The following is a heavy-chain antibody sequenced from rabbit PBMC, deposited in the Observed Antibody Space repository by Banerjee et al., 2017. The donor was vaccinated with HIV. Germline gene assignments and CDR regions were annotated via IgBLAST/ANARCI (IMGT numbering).Heavy chain of an antibody. Sequence: QSLEESGGDLVKPGASLTLTCTASGFSFSSAYDMCWVRQAPGKRPEWIACVDNGDGSTYYASWAKGRFTISKTSSTTVTLQLNSLTAADTATYFCARRWNSYGVVGLWGPGTLVTVS. CDR1: GFSFSSAYD. V-gene: IGHV1S40*01. CDR2: VDNGDGST. D-gene: IGHD6-1*01. CDR3: ARRWNSYGVVGL. J-gene: IGHJ4*01.